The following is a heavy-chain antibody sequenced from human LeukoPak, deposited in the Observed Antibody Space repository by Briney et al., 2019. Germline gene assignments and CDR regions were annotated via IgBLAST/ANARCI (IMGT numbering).Heavy chain of an antibody. Sequence: TSETLSLTCTVSGGSISSYYWSWIRQPPGKGLEWIGYIYYSGSTNYNPSLKSRVTISVDTSKNQFSLKLSSVTAADTAVYYCARDSVAVAGSDAFDIWGQGTMVTVSS. CDR3: ARDSVAVAGSDAFDI. J-gene: IGHJ3*02. CDR2: IYYSGST. D-gene: IGHD6-19*01. V-gene: IGHV4-59*01. CDR1: GGSISSYY.